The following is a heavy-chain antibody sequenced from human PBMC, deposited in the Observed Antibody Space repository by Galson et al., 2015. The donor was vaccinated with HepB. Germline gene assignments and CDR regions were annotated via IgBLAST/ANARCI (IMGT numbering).Heavy chain of an antibody. CDR2: IWYDGSNK. CDR3: ASLGVPAASNYYYYYGMDV. CDR1: GFTFSSYG. J-gene: IGHJ6*02. Sequence: SLRLSCAASGFTFSSYGMHWVRQAPGKGLEWVAVIWYDGSNKYYADSVKGRFTISRDNSKNTLYLQMNSLRAEDTAVYYCASLGVPAASNYYYYYGMDVWGQGTTVTVSS. V-gene: IGHV3-33*01. D-gene: IGHD2-2*01.